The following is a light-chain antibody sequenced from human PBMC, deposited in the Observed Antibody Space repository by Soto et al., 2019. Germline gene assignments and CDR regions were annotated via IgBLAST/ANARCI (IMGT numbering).Light chain of an antibody. Sequence: EIVLTQSPGTLSLSPGERATLSCRASQSVSSSYLAWYQQKPGQAPRLLIYGASSRATGIPDRFSGSGSGTDFSLTISRLEPEDFAVYYCHQYGSSPTTLGQ. V-gene: IGKV3-20*01. CDR2: GAS. CDR3: HQYGSSPTT. CDR1: QSVSSSY. J-gene: IGKJ1*01.